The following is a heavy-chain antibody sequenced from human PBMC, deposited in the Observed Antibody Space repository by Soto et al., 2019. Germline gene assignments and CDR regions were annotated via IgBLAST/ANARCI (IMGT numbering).Heavy chain of an antibody. CDR3: ARDHNAVTLGY. J-gene: IGHJ4*02. Sequence: SVKVSCKASGYTFTSYDISWVRQAPGQGLEWMGGIIPIFGTANYAQKFQGRVTITADESTSTAYMELSSLRSEDTAVYYCARDHNAVTLGYWGQGTLVTVSS. D-gene: IGHD4-17*01. CDR1: GYTFTSYD. CDR2: IIPIFGTA. V-gene: IGHV1-69*13.